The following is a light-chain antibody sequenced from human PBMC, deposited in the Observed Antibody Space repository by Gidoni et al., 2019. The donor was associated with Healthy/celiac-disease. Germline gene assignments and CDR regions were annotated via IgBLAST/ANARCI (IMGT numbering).Light chain of an antibody. CDR1: QSVSSN. CDR3: QQYNNWTPGT. V-gene: IGKV3-15*01. Sequence: EIVLTQSPATLSVSPGERAPLSCRASQSVSSNLAWYQQKPGQAPRPLIYGAATRATGIPARFSGSGSGTEFTLTISSLQSEDVAVYYCQQYNNWTPGTFGQXTKVEIK. CDR2: GAA. J-gene: IGKJ1*01.